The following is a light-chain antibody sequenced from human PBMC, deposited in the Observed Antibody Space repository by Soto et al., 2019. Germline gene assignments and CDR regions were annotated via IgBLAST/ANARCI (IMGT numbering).Light chain of an antibody. CDR3: QVWDGSSDHDF. CDR2: DDT. Sequence: SYELTQPPSVSVAPGQTARITCGGDNIGSKSVHWYQQRPGQAPILVVYDDTDRPSGIPERYSGSNSGNTATLTISRVEAGDEADYYCQVWDGSSDHDFFGTGTKLTVL. V-gene: IGLV3-21*02. CDR1: NIGSKS. J-gene: IGLJ1*01.